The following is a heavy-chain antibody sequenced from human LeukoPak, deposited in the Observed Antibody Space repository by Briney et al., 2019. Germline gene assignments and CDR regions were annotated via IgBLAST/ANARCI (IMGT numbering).Heavy chain of an antibody. J-gene: IGHJ4*02. V-gene: IGHV4-61*08. D-gene: IGHD4-23*01. CDR3: ARGGHTVVTPHDY. CDR1: GGSISSGDYY. CDR2: IYYSGST. Sequence: SETLSLTCTVSGGSISSGDYYWSWIRQPPGKGLEWIGYIYYSGSTNYNPSLKSRVTISVDTSKNQFSLKLSSVTAADTAVYYCARGGHTVVTPHDYWGQGTLVTVSS.